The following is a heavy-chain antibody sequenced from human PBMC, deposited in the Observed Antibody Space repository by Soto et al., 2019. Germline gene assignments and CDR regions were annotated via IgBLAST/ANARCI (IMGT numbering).Heavy chain of an antibody. CDR3: ARDLSTGWYRDLGY. J-gene: IGHJ4*02. CDR2: IYYSGST. V-gene: IGHV4-59*01. Sequence: PSETLSLTCAVSGDSITSIYHWAWIRQPPGKGLEWIGYIYYSGSTNYNPSLKSRVTISVDTSKNQFSLKLSSVTAADTAVYYCARDLSTGWYRDLGYWGQGTLVTVSS. CDR1: GDSITSIYH. D-gene: IGHD6-19*01.